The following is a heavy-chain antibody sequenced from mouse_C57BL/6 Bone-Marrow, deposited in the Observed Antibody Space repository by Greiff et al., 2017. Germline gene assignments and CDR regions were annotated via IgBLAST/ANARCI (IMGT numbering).Heavy chain of an antibody. D-gene: IGHD1-1*01. CDR1: GFNIKDYN. CDR2: IDPEDGET. J-gene: IGHJ2*01. CDR3: ASRLPYYYGSPYYFDY. Sequence: EVKVVESGAELVKPGASVKLSCTASGFNIKDYNMHWVKQRTEQGLAWIGRIDPEDGETKYAPKFQGKAPITTDPSSNTAYLQLISLTSEDTAVYYCASRLPYYYGSPYYFDYWGQGTTLTVSS. V-gene: IGHV14-2*01.